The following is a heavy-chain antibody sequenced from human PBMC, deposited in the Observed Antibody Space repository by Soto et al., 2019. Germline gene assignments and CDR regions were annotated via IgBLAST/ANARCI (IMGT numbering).Heavy chain of an antibody. D-gene: IGHD1-26*01. CDR2: IIPIFGTA. CDR1: GGTFSSYA. V-gene: IGHV1-69*13. Sequence: SVKVSCKASGGTFSSYAISWVRQAPGQGLEWMGGIIPIFGTANYAQKFQGRVTITADESTSTAYMELSSLRSEDTAVYYCASRPRWEPNFDYWGQGTLVTVSS. CDR3: ASRPRWEPNFDY. J-gene: IGHJ4*02.